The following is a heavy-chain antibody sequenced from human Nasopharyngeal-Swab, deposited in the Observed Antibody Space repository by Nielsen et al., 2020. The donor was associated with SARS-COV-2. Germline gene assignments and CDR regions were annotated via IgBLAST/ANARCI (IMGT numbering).Heavy chain of an antibody. CDR2: IYYSGST. V-gene: IGHV4-39*01. D-gene: IGHD3-22*01. Sequence: GSLRLSCTVSGGSISRSTYYWGWIRQPPGKGLEWIGSIYYSGSTHYNPSLKSRVTIFVDTSKNQFSLKLSSVTAADTAVYYCAGNLYYFDTSGYFNYWGQGALVTVSS. J-gene: IGHJ4*02. CDR3: AGNLYYFDTSGYFNY. CDR1: GGSISRSTYY.